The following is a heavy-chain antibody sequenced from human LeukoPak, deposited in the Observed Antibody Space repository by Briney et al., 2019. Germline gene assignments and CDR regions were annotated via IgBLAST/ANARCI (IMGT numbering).Heavy chain of an antibody. V-gene: IGHV3-30*02. Sequence: GGSLRLSCAASGFTFSSYGMHWVRQAPGKGLEWVACIRYDGSNKDYADSVKGRFTISRDNSKNTLYLQMNSLRAEDTAVYYCAKDSQLKLRNYYYYYYMDVWGKGTTVTVSS. CDR1: GFTFSSYG. CDR2: IRYDGSNK. D-gene: IGHD1-1*01. CDR3: AKDSQLKLRNYYYYYYMDV. J-gene: IGHJ6*03.